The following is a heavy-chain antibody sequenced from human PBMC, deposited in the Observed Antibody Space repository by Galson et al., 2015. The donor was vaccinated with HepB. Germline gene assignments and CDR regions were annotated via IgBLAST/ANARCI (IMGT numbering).Heavy chain of an antibody. CDR1: GFTFSSQG. J-gene: IGHJ4*02. CDR2: IWFDGSQQ. CDR3: AKAGSGRYYGNFDA. V-gene: IGHV3-33*06. Sequence: SLRLSCAASGFTFSSQGMHWVRQAPGKGLEWVALIWFDGSQQYYADSVKGRFTISRDNSQNTVFVQMSSLRVEDTAVYYCAKAGSGRYYGNFDAWGQGTLVTVSS. D-gene: IGHD1-26*01.